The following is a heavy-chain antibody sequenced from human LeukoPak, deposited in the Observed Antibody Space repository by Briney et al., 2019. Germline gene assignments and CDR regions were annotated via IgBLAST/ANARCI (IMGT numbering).Heavy chain of an antibody. D-gene: IGHD3-22*01. CDR3: AKDNDSSGYYYGLALDY. Sequence: PGRSLRLSCAASGFSFSSYGMHWVRQAPGKGLEWVAVISYDGSNKYYADSVKGRFTISRDNSKNTLYLQMNSLRAEDTAVYYCAKDNDSSGYYYGLALDYWGQGTLVTVSS. V-gene: IGHV3-30*18. J-gene: IGHJ4*02. CDR2: ISYDGSNK. CDR1: GFSFSSYG.